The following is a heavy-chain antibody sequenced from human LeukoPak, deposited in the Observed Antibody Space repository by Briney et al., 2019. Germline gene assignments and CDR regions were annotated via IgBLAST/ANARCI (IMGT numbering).Heavy chain of an antibody. CDR1: GFTFSSYG. V-gene: IGHV3-23*01. CDR2: ISGSGGST. D-gene: IGHD3-10*01. Sequence: PGGSLRLSCAASGFTFSSYGMNWVRQAPGKGLEWVSAISGSGGSTYYADSVKGRFTISRDNSKSTLYLQMNSLRAEDTAVYYCAKDPRRGLWFWDYWGQGTLVTVSS. J-gene: IGHJ4*02. CDR3: AKDPRRGLWFWDY.